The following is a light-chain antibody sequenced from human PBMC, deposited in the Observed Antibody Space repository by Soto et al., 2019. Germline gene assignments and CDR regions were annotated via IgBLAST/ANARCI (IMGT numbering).Light chain of an antibody. V-gene: IGKV3-11*01. Sequence: EILLTQSRATLSLSPGERATLSCRASQGVSSSLAWYQQKPGLAPRLLIYDASNRATGVPARFSGSGSGTDFTLTICSLEPEDFAIYYCQQRSNWRLTFGGGTKVDIK. CDR3: QQRSNWRLT. J-gene: IGKJ4*01. CDR2: DAS. CDR1: QGVSSS.